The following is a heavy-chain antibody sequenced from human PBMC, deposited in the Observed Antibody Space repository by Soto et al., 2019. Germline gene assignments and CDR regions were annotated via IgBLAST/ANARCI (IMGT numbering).Heavy chain of an antibody. CDR1: GFIFNTYS. CDR3: ASFGLVTFDC. D-gene: IGHD3-3*01. Sequence: GSLRLSCAASGFIFNTYSMDWVRQAPGKGLEWVASISPSGSYMYYGDSLKGRFTVSRDNAKNSLYLQMDSLRADDTAIYYCASFGLVTFDCWGQGTLVTVSS. CDR2: ISPSGSYM. J-gene: IGHJ4*02. V-gene: IGHV3-21*01.